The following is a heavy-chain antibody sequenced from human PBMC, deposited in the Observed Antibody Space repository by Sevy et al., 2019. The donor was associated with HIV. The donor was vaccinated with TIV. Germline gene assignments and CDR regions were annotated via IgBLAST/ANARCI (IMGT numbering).Heavy chain of an antibody. CDR2: ISGSGSDT. V-gene: IGHV3-23*01. CDR1: GFHFRSYA. CDR3: ARDYFGSGTRNYFDY. Sequence: GGSLRLSCVVSGFHFRSYAMSWVRQAPGKGLEWVSGISGSGSDTYYAYSLKGRFTISRDNSKNTLSLQMNSLRVEDTALYYCARDYFGSGTRNYFDYWGQGTLVTVSS. J-gene: IGHJ4*02. D-gene: IGHD3-10*01.